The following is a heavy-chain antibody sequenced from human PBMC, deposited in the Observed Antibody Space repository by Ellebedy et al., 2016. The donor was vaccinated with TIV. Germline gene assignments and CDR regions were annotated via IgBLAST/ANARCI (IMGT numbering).Heavy chain of an antibody. J-gene: IGHJ3*01. CDR2: ISSNGGSK. CDR3: ARDSGLYCGGGPCSAFDL. D-gene: IGHD2-21*01. CDR1: GFTFTFYT. Sequence: GGSLRLSXAASGFTFTFYTMYWVRQAPGKGLEYVSGISSNGGSKYYANSVMGRFTISRDNSKSTLDLQMGSLRADDTAVYYCARDSGLYCGGGPCSAFDLWGRGTKVTVSS. V-gene: IGHV3-64*01.